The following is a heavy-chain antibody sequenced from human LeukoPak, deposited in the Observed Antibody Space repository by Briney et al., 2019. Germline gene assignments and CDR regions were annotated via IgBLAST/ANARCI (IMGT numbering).Heavy chain of an antibody. CDR2: FDPEDGET. CDR1: GYTLTELS. CDR3: ARGYCSSTSCYRRTYYYYYMDV. D-gene: IGHD2-2*02. Sequence: ASVKVSCKVSGYTLTELSMHWVRQAPGKGLEWMGGFDPEDGETIYAQKFQGRVTMTEDTSTDTAYMELSSLRSEDTAVYYCARGYCSSTSCYRRTYYYYYMDVWGKGTTVTVSS. V-gene: IGHV1-24*01. J-gene: IGHJ6*03.